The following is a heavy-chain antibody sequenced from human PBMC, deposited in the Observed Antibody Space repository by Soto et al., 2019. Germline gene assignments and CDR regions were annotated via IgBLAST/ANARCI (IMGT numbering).Heavy chain of an antibody. D-gene: IGHD6-19*01. V-gene: IGHV3-23*01. Sequence: GGSLRLSCAASGFAFSNHVMTWVRQAPGKGLEWVSGITGSSDSTTYADSVKGRFTISRDNSKNTLYLQINILRSEDTAIYFCAKCPLQSFYMDVWGKGATVTVSS. CDR1: GFAFSNHV. J-gene: IGHJ6*03. CDR3: AKCPLQSFYMDV. CDR2: ITGSSDST.